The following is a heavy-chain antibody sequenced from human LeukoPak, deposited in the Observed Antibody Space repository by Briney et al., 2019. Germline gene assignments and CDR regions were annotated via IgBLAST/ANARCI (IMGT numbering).Heavy chain of an antibody. V-gene: IGHV1-2*02. CDR3: IRPLVLKPPQPLYMDV. Sequence: ASVKVSCKASGYTFTGYYMHWVRQAPGQGLEWMGWINPNSGGTNYAQKFQGRVTMTRDTSISTAYMELSRLRSDDTAVYYCIRPLVLKPPQPLYMDVWGKGTTVTVSS. D-gene: IGHD3-9*01. CDR1: GYTFTGYY. J-gene: IGHJ6*03. CDR2: INPNSGGT.